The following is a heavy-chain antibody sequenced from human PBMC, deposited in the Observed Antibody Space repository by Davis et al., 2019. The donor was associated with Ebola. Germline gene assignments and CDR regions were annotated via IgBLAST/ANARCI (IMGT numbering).Heavy chain of an antibody. CDR3: ARGRFDRFDY. D-gene: IGHD3-10*01. J-gene: IGHJ4*02. CDR2: IYYSGST. CDR1: GGSVSSGSYY. Sequence: PSETLSLTCTVSGGSVSSGSYYWSWIRQHPGKGLEWIGYIYYSGSTYYNPSLKSRVTISVDTSKNQFSLKLSSVTAADTAVYYCARGRFDRFDYWGQGTLVTVSS. V-gene: IGHV4-31*03.